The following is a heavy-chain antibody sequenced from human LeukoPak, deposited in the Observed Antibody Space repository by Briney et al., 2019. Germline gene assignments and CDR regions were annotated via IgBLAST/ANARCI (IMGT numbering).Heavy chain of an antibody. D-gene: IGHD6-19*01. CDR3: ARGYSSGWYRGAFDI. CDR2: IYYTGST. V-gene: IGHV4-59*01. Sequence: SETLSLTCTVSGGSINSYYWSWIRQPPGEGLEWIGYIYYTGSTNYNPSLKSQVTISVDTSKNQFSLKLSSVTAADTAVYYCARGYSSGWYRGAFDIWGQGTMVTVSS. CDR1: GGSINSYY. J-gene: IGHJ3*02.